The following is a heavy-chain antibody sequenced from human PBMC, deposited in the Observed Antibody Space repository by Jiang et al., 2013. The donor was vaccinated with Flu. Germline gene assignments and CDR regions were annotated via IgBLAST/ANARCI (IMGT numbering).Heavy chain of an antibody. J-gene: IGHJ4*02. Sequence: GAEVKKPGSSVKVSCKASGDTFSSNAISWVRQAPGQGLEWMGGIIPIFGSVNYAQKFLGRVTITADKSTSTAYMVLSSLRSEDTAVYYCARGPDINAYYYFYWGQGTLVTVSS. CDR2: IIPIFGSV. V-gene: IGHV1-69*06. CDR3: ARGPDINAYYYFY. CDR1: GDTFSSNA. D-gene: IGHD3-22*01.